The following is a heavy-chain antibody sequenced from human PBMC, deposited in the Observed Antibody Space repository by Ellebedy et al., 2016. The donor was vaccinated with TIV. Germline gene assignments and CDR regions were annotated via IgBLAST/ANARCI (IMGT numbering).Heavy chain of an antibody. J-gene: IGHJ4*02. Sequence: SETLSLTXAVSGGSISSGGYYWSWIRQHPGKGLEWIGYIYYSGSTYYNPSLKSRVTISVDTSKNQFSLKLSSVTAADTAVYYCARDWPTVTPFDYWGQGTLVTVSS. D-gene: IGHD4-17*01. CDR1: GGSISSGGYY. CDR3: ARDWPTVTPFDY. CDR2: IYYSGST. V-gene: IGHV4-31*11.